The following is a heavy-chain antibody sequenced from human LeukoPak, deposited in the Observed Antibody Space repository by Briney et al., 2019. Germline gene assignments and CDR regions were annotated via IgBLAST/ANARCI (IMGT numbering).Heavy chain of an antibody. CDR2: INPHSGGT. CDR1: GCTFTTYA. Sequence: ASVKVSCKASGCTFTTYAISWVRQAPGQGLEWMGWINPHSGGTDHAQKFQGRVTMTRDTSISTAYMELSRLRSDDTAVYYCARDMDSGPDFFDYWGLGTLVTVSS. V-gene: IGHV1-2*02. J-gene: IGHJ4*02. CDR3: ARDMDSGPDFFDY. D-gene: IGHD1-26*01.